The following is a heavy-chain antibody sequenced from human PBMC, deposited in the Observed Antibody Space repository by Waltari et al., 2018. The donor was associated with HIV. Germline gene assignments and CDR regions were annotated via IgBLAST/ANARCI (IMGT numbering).Heavy chain of an antibody. Sequence: EVQLLESGGGLARPGGSLRLACTGPGFVFKNFFLRWVRQAPGRGLEWVPAIRGSGGGTYYADAVHGRFTISRDGSENTLYLQMNSLRAEDTAVYYCAKGIARGAGLYYYGMDDWGQGTTVTVSS. CDR3: AKGIARGAGLYYYGMDD. J-gene: IGHJ6*02. CDR2: IRGSGGGT. CDR1: GFVFKNFF. V-gene: IGHV3-23*01. D-gene: IGHD6-13*01.